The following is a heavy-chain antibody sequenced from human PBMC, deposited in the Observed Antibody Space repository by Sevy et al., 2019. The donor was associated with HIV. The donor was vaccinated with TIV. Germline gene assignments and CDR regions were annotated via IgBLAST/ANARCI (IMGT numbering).Heavy chain of an antibody. J-gene: IGHJ4*02. V-gene: IGHV3-30-3*01. Sequence: GGSLRLSCAASGFTFRTYALHWVRQAPGRGLEWLALISSNGDNEFYANSVRGRLTVSRDNSMNTLSLQMSSLTAEDTAVYYCARGPEWELTSFLSHWGQGTLVTVSS. CDR2: ISSNGDNE. CDR3: ARGPEWELTSFLSH. D-gene: IGHD1-26*01. CDR1: GFTFRTYA.